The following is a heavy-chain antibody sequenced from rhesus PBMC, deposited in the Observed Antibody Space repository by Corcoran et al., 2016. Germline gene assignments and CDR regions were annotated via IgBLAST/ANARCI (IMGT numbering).Heavy chain of an antibody. J-gene: IGHJ5-2*02. Sequence: EVQLVGSGGGWVKPGGSPGLSCEAVGSTFGDFGGYWGRQAAGNGLVWVSSIHNTCKTISYATSAKGRFTVSRDNAKNSLSLQMNSLRAEDTAVYYCSRDDYGSDWGRGVLVTVSS. CDR3: SRDDYGSD. CDR2: IHNTCKTI. CDR1: GSTFGDFG. D-gene: IGHD4-29*01. V-gene: IGHV3-7*01.